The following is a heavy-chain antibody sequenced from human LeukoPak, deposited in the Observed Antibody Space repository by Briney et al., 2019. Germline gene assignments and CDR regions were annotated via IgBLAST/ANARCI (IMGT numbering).Heavy chain of an antibody. CDR3: VQSTAWYRSSWYLIY. Sequence: PGGSLRLSCAASGFAFSSYAMTWVRQAPGKGLEWVSGIGSGSGGRTYYADSVKGRFSISRDNSRDMLNLQMNSLRAEDTAIYYCVQSTAWYRSSWYLIYWGQGILVTVSS. D-gene: IGHD6-13*01. V-gene: IGHV3-23*01. CDR2: IGSGSGGRT. J-gene: IGHJ4*02. CDR1: GFAFSSYA.